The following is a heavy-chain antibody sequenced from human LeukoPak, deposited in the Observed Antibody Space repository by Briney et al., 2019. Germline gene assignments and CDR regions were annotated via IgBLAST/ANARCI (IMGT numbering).Heavy chain of an antibody. D-gene: IGHD3-22*01. CDR3: ARRSYFYDSSAYLFYFDY. CDR1: GYSFTSYW. J-gene: IGHJ4*02. V-gene: IGHV5-51*01. Sequence: GESLKISCKGSGYSFTSYWIGWVRQMPGKGLEWMAIIYPGDSDTRYSPSFQGQVTISADKSISTAYLQWSSLKASDTAMYYCARRSYFYDSSAYLFYFDYWGQGTLVTVSS. CDR2: IYPGDSDT.